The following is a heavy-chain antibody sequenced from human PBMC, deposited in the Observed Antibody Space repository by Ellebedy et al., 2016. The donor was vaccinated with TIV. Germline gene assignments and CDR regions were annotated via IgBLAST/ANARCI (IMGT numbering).Heavy chain of an antibody. CDR2: ISYDGSNK. CDR1: GFSFSNYW. CDR3: ARGRCSGANCHYFDY. J-gene: IGHJ4*02. V-gene: IGHV3-30*03. Sequence: GESLKISCAASGFSFSNYWMTWVRQAPGKGLEWVAVISYDGSNKYYQESVKGRFTISRDISKNTMYLQMNSLRTEDTALYFCARGRCSGANCHYFDYWGQGTVVTVSS. D-gene: IGHD2-15*01.